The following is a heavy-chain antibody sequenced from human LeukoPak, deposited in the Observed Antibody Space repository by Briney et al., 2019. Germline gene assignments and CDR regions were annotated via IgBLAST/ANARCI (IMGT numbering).Heavy chain of an antibody. CDR2: INHSGST. V-gene: IGHV4-34*01. CDR3: ARSGEGYCSGGSCQIIDY. CDR1: GGSFSGYY. D-gene: IGHD2-15*01. Sequence: SETLSLTCAVYGGSFSGYYWSWIRQPPGKGLEWIGEINHSGSTNYNPSLKSRVTISVDTSKNQFSLKLSSVTAADTAVYYCARSGEGYCSGGSCQIIDYWGQGTLVTVSS. J-gene: IGHJ4*02.